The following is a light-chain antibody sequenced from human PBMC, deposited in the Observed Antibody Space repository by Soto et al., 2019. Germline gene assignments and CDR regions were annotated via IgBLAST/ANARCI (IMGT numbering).Light chain of an antibody. V-gene: IGLV2-14*03. CDR2: DVS. CDR3: SSYTSSSTLL. J-gene: IGLJ2*01. CDR1: SSDVGGYNY. Sequence: QSALTQPASVSGSPGQSITISCTGTSSDVGGYNYVSWYQQHPGKAPKLMIYDVSNRPSGVSNRFSGSKSGNTASLTISGLQTEDEADDYRSSYTSSSTLLFGGGTKLTVL.